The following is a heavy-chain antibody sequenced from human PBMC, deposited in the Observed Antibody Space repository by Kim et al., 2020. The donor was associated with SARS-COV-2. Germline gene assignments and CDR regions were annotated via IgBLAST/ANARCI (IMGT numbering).Heavy chain of an antibody. J-gene: IGHJ4*02. CDR2: IYSGGST. V-gene: IGHV3-53*01. CDR3: ARDNYDYGSESSHFDY. D-gene: IGHD3-10*01. CDR1: GFTVSSNY. Sequence: GGSLRLSCAASGFTVSSNYMSWVRQAPGKGLEWVSVIYSGGSTYYADSVKGRFTISRDNSKNTLYLQMNSLRAEDTAVYYCARDNYDYGSESSHFDYWGQGTLVTVSS.